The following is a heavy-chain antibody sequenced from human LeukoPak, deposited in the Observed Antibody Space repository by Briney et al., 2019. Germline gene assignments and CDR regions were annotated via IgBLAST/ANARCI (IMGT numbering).Heavy chain of an antibody. CDR3: ARHGTYYYDSSGYYYGNSIGY. CDR1: GGSISSSSYY. D-gene: IGHD3-22*01. V-gene: IGHV4-39*01. J-gene: IGHJ4*02. CDR2: IYYSGST. Sequence: PSETLSLTCTVSGGSISSSSYYWGWVRQPPGKGLEWIGSIYYSGSTYYNPPLKSRVTISVDTSKNQFSLKLSSVTAADTAVYYCARHGTYYYDSSGYYYGNSIGYWGQGTLVTVSS.